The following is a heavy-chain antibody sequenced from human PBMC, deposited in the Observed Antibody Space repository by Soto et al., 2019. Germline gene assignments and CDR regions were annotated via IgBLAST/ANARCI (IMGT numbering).Heavy chain of an antibody. D-gene: IGHD3-16*01. CDR3: ALRLGDPGRLYFDY. V-gene: IGHV4-31*03. CDR2: IYYSGST. Sequence: QVQLQESGPGLVKPSQTLSLTCTVSGGSISSGGYYCSWIRQHPGKGLEWIGYIYYSGSTYYNPSPEGRVSISVDTSKNQFSLKLSSVTAADPAVYYCALRLGDPGRLYFDYWGQGTLVTVSS. CDR1: GGSISSGGYY. J-gene: IGHJ4*02.